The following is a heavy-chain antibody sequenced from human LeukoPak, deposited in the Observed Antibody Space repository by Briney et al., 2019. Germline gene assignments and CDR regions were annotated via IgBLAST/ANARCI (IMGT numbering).Heavy chain of an antibody. Sequence: SETLSLTCTVSGGSISSSSYYWGWIRQPPGKGLEWIGRIYTSGSTNYNPSLKSRVTMSVDTSKNQFSLKLSSVTAADTAVYYCARERGLDAFDIWGQGTMVTVSS. CDR1: GGSISSSSYY. CDR2: IYTSGST. V-gene: IGHV4-39*07. CDR3: ARERGLDAFDI. J-gene: IGHJ3*02.